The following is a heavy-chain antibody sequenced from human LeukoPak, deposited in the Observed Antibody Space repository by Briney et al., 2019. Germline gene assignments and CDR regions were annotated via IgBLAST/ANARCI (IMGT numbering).Heavy chain of an antibody. V-gene: IGHV4-39*01. Sequence: PSETRSLTCPVSAGSITSICHYWAWLRQPPGRGLAWIGSIYYTGSTYYNPSHKSRVAMSVDTSTNRFSLKVSSVTAADTAVYYCGRLLGVAAGDHWGQGALVSVSS. J-gene: IGHJ4*02. CDR3: GRLLGVAAGDH. D-gene: IGHD6-13*01. CDR2: IYYTGST. CDR1: AGSITSICHY.